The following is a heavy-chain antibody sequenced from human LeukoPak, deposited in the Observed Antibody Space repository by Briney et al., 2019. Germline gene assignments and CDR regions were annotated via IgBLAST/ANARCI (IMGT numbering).Heavy chain of an antibody. V-gene: IGHV3-23*01. CDR1: GFTFSSYA. D-gene: IGHD6-19*01. CDR2: ISGSGGST. J-gene: IGHJ4*02. CDR3: AKIPSGWYGNFDY. Sequence: GGSLRLSCAASGFTFSSYAMSWVRQAPGRGLEWVSAISGSGGSTYYADSVKGRFTISRDNSKNTLYLQMNSLRAEDTAVYYCAKIPSGWYGNFDYWGQGTLVTVSS.